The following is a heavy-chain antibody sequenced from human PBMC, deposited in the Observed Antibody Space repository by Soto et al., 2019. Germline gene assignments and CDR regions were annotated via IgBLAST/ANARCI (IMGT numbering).Heavy chain of an antibody. Sequence: PGGSLRLSCAASGFTVSSNYMSWVRQAPGKGLEWVSVIYSGGSTYYADSVKGRFTISRDNSKNTLYLQMNSLRAEDTAVYYCARLEGGFYYYYYMDVWGKGTTVTVSS. J-gene: IGHJ6*03. CDR2: IYSGGST. CDR3: ARLEGGFYYYYYMDV. V-gene: IGHV3-66*04. CDR1: GFTVSSNY. D-gene: IGHD5-12*01.